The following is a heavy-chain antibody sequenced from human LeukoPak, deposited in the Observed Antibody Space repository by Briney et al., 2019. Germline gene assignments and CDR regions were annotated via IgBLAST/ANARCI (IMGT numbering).Heavy chain of an antibody. CDR2: IYYSGST. D-gene: IGHD4-17*01. V-gene: IGHV4-39*01. J-gene: IGHJ4*02. Sequence: SETLSLTCTVSGGSISSSSYYWGWIRQPPGKGLEWIGSIYYSGSTYYNPSLKSRATISVDTSRNQFSLKLSSVTAAETAVYYCANAYGDYRYYFDYWGQGTLVTVSS. CDR3: ANAYGDYRYYFDY. CDR1: GGSISSSSYY.